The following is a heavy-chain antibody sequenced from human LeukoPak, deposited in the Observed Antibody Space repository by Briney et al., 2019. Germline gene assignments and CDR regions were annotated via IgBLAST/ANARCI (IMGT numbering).Heavy chain of an antibody. J-gene: IGHJ4*02. CDR2: IYSGGST. CDR1: GFTVSSNY. Sequence: GGSLRLSCAASGFTVSSNYMSWVRQAPGKGLEWVSVIYSGGSTYYADSVRGRFTISRDNSKNTPYLQMNSLRAEDTAVYYCARDGASVENYWGQGTLVTVSS. CDR3: ARDGASVENY. V-gene: IGHV3-53*01. D-gene: IGHD5-24*01.